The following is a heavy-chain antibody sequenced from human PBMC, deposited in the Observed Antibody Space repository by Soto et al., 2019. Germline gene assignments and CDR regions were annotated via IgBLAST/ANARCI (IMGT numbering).Heavy chain of an antibody. CDR3: TRGSMAAHADIDAFDI. CDR2: IKKDGSQI. V-gene: IGHV3-7*04. D-gene: IGHD6-13*01. J-gene: IGHJ3*02. Sequence: GGSLRLSCAASGFTFNNYWMNWVRQAPGKGLEWVADIKKDGSQIYYMDSVKGRFTISRDNTQNSLYLQMNSLRADDTAVYYCTRGSMAAHADIDAFDIWGQGTMVTVSS. CDR1: GFTFNNYW.